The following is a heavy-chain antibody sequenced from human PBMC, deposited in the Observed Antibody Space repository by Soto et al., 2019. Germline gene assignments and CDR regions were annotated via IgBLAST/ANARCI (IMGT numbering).Heavy chain of an antibody. J-gene: IGHJ3*01. D-gene: IGHD5-18*01. CDR2: IHSDGSST. Sequence: EVQLVESEGGLVQPGGSLRLSCAASGFTFSYYWMHWVRQAPGQGLVWVSRIHSDGSSTTYADSVKGRFTISRDNAKNTLYLQMNSLRAEDTAVYYCARGYSGAFDLWGQGTMVTVSS. CDR3: ARGYSGAFDL. CDR1: GFTFSYYW. V-gene: IGHV3-74*01.